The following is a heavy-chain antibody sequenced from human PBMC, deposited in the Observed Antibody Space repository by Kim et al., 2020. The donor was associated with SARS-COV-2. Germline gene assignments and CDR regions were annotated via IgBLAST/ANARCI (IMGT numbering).Heavy chain of an antibody. V-gene: IGHV4-34*01. D-gene: IGHD6-13*01. CDR3: ARFRIAAATAP. Sequence: SETLSLTCAVYGGSFSGYYWSWIRQPPGKGLEWIGEINHSGSTNYNPSLKRRGTISLDTSTNQFPLQLSSVPAADTAVLYCARFRIAAATAPCGHGTLVT. CDR1: GGSFSGYY. CDR2: INHSGST. J-gene: IGHJ5*02.